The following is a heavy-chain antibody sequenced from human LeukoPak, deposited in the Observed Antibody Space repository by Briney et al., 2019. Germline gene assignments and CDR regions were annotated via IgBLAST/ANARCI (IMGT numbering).Heavy chain of an antibody. Sequence: HPGGSLRLSCAASGFTFSSYSMNWVRQAPGKGLEWVALISYDESNTFYADSVKGRFTISRDNSKNTLYLQMNSLRVEDTAVYYCARDGDGDYVFSYYFDYWGQGTLVTVSS. V-gene: IGHV3-30*03. CDR1: GFTFSSYS. CDR2: ISYDESNT. J-gene: IGHJ4*02. CDR3: ARDGDGDYVFSYYFDY. D-gene: IGHD4-17*01.